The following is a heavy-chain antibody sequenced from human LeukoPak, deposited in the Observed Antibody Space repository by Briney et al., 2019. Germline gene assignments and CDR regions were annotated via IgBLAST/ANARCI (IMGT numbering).Heavy chain of an antibody. CDR1: GYTLTELS. Sequence: ASVKVSCKVSGYTLTELSMHRVRQAPGKGLEWMGGFDPEDGETIYAQKFQGRVTMTADTSTDTAYMELSSLRSEDTAVYYCASYCSSTSCNPSWGQGTLVTVSS. CDR3: ASYCSSTSCNPS. D-gene: IGHD2-2*01. V-gene: IGHV1-24*01. CDR2: FDPEDGET. J-gene: IGHJ5*02.